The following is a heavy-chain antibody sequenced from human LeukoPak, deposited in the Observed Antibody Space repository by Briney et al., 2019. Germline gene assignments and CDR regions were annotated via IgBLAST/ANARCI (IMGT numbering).Heavy chain of an antibody. CDR1: GGSISSYY. CDR2: IYHSGST. V-gene: IGHV4-38-2*02. J-gene: IGHJ3*02. Sequence: PSETLSLTCTVSGGSISSYYWGWIRQPPGKGLEWIGSIYHSGSTYYNPSLKSRVTISVDTSKNQFSLKLSSVTAADTAVYYCARARGIAVAGTRDAFDIWGQGTMVTVSS. CDR3: ARARGIAVAGTRDAFDI. D-gene: IGHD6-19*01.